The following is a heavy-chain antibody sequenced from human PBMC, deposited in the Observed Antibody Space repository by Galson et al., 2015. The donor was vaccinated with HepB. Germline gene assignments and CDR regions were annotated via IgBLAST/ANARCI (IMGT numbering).Heavy chain of an antibody. V-gene: IGHV3-33*01. J-gene: IGHJ6*02. CDR1: GFSFKSSA. CDR3: ARVVQQLAYGMDV. CDR2: IWYDGSNK. D-gene: IGHD6-13*01. Sequence: SLKLSCAASGFSFKSSAMPWVRQAPGKGLEWVAIIWYDGSNKYYAGSLKGRFTMSRDNSKNTWYIDLNGLRDEDTAVYYCARVVQQLAYGMDVWGQGTTVTVSS.